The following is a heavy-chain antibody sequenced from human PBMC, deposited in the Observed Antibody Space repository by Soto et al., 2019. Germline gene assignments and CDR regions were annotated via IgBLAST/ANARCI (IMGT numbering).Heavy chain of an antibody. D-gene: IGHD3-10*01. CDR2: ISSSSSTI. CDR1: GFTFSSYS. Sequence: GGSLRLSCAASGFTFSSYSMNWVRQAPGKGLEWVSYISSSSSTIYYADSVKGRFTISRDNAKNSLYLQMNSLRAEDTAVYYCARDYYGSGSRNSDWGQGTLVTVSS. CDR3: ARDYYGSGSRNSD. J-gene: IGHJ4*02. V-gene: IGHV3-48*01.